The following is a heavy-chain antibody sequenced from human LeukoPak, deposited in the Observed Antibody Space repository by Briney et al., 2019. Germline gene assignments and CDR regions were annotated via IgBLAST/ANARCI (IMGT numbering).Heavy chain of an antibody. D-gene: IGHD2-2*01. CDR2: ISSSGSTI. Sequence: PGGSLRLSCAASGFTFTSYSMNWVRQAPGKGLEWVSTISSSGSTIYYADSVKGRFTISRDNAKNSLYLQMNSLRAEDTAVYYCARGLPATLLDYWGQGTLVTVSS. CDR3: ARGLPATLLDY. J-gene: IGHJ4*02. V-gene: IGHV3-21*04. CDR1: GFTFTSYS.